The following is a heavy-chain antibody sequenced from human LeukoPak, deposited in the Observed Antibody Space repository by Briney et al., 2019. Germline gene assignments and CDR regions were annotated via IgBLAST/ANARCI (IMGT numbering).Heavy chain of an antibody. CDR3: TTAVRITGFDS. V-gene: IGHV3-15*01. CDR1: GFTFSNAW. D-gene: IGHD3-16*01. CDR2: IKRKTDGGTT. J-gene: IGHJ4*02. Sequence: GGSLRHSCATSGFTFSNAWMTWVRQAPGKGLEWVSLIKRKTDGGTTDYAAPVKGRFTVSRNDSVNTLYLQMNSLKTEDTGVYYCTTAVRITGFDSWGQGALVTVSS.